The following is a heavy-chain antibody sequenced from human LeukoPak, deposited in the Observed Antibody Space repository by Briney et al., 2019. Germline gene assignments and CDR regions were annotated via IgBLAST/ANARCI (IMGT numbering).Heavy chain of an antibody. V-gene: IGHV4-59*01. CDR2: IFGSGDF. Sequence: PSETLSLTCTVSGGSISDYYWSWVRQPPGKGLEGIGWIFGSGDFKYNPSLKSRRSISVDTCNNQFSLMLTTAPAADTAVYYCSREKDTRSNHPKIRFDFWGQGTMVTVSS. CDR1: GGSISDYY. J-gene: IGHJ3*01. D-gene: IGHD1-14*01. CDR3: SREKDTRSNHPKIRFDF.